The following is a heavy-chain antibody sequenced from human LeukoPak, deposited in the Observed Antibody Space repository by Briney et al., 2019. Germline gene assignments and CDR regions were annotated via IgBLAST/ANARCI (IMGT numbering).Heavy chain of an antibody. D-gene: IGHD6-13*01. CDR3: ARRAGSKWYGD. CDR2: IYYSGST. J-gene: IGHJ4*02. CDR1: GGSISSYY. V-gene: IGHV4-59*08. Sequence: SETLSLTCTVSGGSISSYYWSWIRQPPGKGLEWIGYIYYSGSTNYNPSLKSRVTISVDTSRNQISLKLTSVIAADTAVYYCARRAGSKWYGDWGQGTLVTVSS.